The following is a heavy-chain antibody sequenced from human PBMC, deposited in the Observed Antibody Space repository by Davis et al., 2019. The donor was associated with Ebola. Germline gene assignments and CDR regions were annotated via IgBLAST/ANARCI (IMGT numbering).Heavy chain of an antibody. Sequence: PGGSLRLSCAASGFTFSSYGMHWVRQAPGKGLEGVAVISYDGSNKYYADSVKGRFTISRDNSKNTLYLQMNSLRAEDTAVYYCAKVFYGSGSYYGDYYYYYGMDVWGKGTTVTVSS. D-gene: IGHD3-10*01. CDR1: GFTFSSYG. V-gene: IGHV3-30*18. J-gene: IGHJ6*04. CDR3: AKVFYGSGSYYGDYYYYYGMDV. CDR2: ISYDGSNK.